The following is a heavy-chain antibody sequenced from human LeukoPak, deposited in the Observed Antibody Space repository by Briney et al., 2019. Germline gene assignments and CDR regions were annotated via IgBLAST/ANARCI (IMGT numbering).Heavy chain of an antibody. CDR1: GFSFRNYA. CDR2: ISGSGGST. Sequence: PGGSLGLSCVASGFSFRNYAIHWVRQAPGKGLEWVSAISGSGGSTYYADSVKGRFTISRDNSKNTLYLQMNSLRAEDTAVYYCAKEGNDYGDYYFDYWGQGTLVTVSS. V-gene: IGHV3-23*01. D-gene: IGHD4-17*01. J-gene: IGHJ4*02. CDR3: AKEGNDYGDYYFDY.